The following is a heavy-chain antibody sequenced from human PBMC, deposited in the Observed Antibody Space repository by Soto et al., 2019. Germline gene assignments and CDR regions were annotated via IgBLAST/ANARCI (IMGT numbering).Heavy chain of an antibody. V-gene: IGHV3-21*01. CDR2: IITITGFI. CDR1: GGTFSSYS. D-gene: IGHD5-12*01. J-gene: IGHJ4*02. Sequence: VQLVQSGAEVKKPGSSVKVSCKASGGTFSSYSMNWVRQAPGKGLEWVSIITITGFIDYADSVKGRFTISRDNAKSSLYLQMNSLRAEDTAVYYCARDSREYNAYDYNWGQGTLVTVYS. CDR3: ARDSREYNAYDYN.